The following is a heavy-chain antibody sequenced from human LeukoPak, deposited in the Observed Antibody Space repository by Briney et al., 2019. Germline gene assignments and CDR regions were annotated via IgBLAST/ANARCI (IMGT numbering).Heavy chain of an antibody. CDR3: ARDLSHLVALWAFDI. V-gene: IGHV3-11*01. D-gene: IGHD5-12*01. J-gene: IGHJ3*02. CDR2: ISSSGSTI. CDR1: GFTFSDYY. Sequence: GGSLRLSCAACGFTFSDYYMSWIRQAPGKGLEWVSYISSSGSTIYYADSVKGRFTISRDNAKNSLYLQMNSLRAEDTAVYYCARDLSHLVALWAFDIWGQGTMVTVSS.